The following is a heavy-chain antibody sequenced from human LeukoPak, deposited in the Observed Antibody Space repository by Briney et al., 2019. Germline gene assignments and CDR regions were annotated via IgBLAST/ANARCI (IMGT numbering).Heavy chain of an antibody. CDR2: IYYSGST. J-gene: IGHJ4*02. Sequence: SETLSLTCTVSGGSISSSHYYWGWIRQSPGKGLEWIGSIYYSGSTYYNPSLKSRVTISVDTSKNQFSLKLSSVTAADTAVYYCARQFDSSGYYYFDYWGQGTLVTVSS. V-gene: IGHV4-39*01. CDR3: ARQFDSSGYYYFDY. CDR1: GGSISSSHYY. D-gene: IGHD3-22*01.